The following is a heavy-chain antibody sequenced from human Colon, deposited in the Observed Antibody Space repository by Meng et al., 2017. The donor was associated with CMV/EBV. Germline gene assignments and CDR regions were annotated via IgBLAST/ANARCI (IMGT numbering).Heavy chain of an antibody. Sequence: GGSLRLSCVASGFTFRSYSINWVRQAPGKGLEWVSSISSSGSWIYYAESVKGRFTISRDNAKNSLYLQMDTLRADDTGVYYCARLGGVYGDYEAYWGQGTLVTVSS. CDR2: ISSSGSWI. V-gene: IGHV3-21*04. CDR1: GFTFRSYS. J-gene: IGHJ4*02. D-gene: IGHD4-17*01. CDR3: ARLGGVYGDYEAY.